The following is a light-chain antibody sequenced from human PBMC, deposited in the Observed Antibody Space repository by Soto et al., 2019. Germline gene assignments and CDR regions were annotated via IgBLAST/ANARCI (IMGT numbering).Light chain of an antibody. Sequence: EIVLTQSPATLSVSPGERVTLSCRASQNLHSFLNWYQQRPGQAPRPLIYYGSKRPAGVPDRISGDGSGTDYPLTISSLEPEDFAIYYCQQRTRWPMTFGQGTRLEI. CDR1: QNLHSF. CDR2: YGS. V-gene: IGKV3-11*01. CDR3: QQRTRWPMT. J-gene: IGKJ5*01.